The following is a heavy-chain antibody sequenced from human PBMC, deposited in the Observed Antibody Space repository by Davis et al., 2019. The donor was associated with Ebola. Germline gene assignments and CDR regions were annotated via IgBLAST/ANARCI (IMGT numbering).Heavy chain of an antibody. Sequence: GGSLRLSCKGSGYSFTNYWIGWVRQRPGKGLEWMGIIHPSDSDTRYSPSFQGQVTISVDKSISTAYLQWSSLKASDTAMYYCATSRLNWYFDLWGRGTLVTVSS. J-gene: IGHJ2*01. CDR1: GYSFTNYW. CDR3: ATSRLNWYFDL. CDR2: IHPSDSDT. V-gene: IGHV5-51*01. D-gene: IGHD3-16*01.